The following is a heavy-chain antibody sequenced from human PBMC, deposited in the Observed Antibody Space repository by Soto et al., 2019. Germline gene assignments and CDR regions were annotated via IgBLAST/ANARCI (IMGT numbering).Heavy chain of an antibody. CDR3: AFVFQDGDGIRYVRSVSAFLLNRSSDL. Sequence: PGKGLEWIGYIYYSGSTNYNPSLKSRVTISVDTSKNQFSLKLRSVTAADTAVYYCAFVFQDGDGIRYVRSVSAFLLNRSSDL. CDR2: IYYSGST. J-gene: IGHJ2*01. D-gene: IGHD3-10*02. V-gene: IGHV4-59*01.